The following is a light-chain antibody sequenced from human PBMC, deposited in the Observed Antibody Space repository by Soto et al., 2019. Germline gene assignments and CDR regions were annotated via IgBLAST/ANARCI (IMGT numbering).Light chain of an antibody. CDR1: QGISNS. CDR3: QNYNSAPLT. Sequence: DIQMTQSPSSLSASVGDTVTITCRASQGISNSLAWFQQKPGRVPQFLIYAASTLQPGVPPRFSGSGSGTYFTLTISSLQPEDVATYYCQNYNSAPLTFGPGTRVDIK. V-gene: IGKV1-27*01. CDR2: AAS. J-gene: IGKJ3*01.